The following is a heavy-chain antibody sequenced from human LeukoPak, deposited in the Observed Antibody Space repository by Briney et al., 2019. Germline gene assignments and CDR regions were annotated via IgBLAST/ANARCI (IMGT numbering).Heavy chain of an antibody. Sequence: PGGSLRLSCAASGFTFSSYAMHWVRQAPGKGLEWVAVISYDGSNKYYADSVKGRFTISRDNSKNTLYLQMNSLRAEDTAVYYCARGGSYPSAFDIWGQGTMVTVSS. CDR1: GFTFSSYA. CDR2: ISYDGSNK. CDR3: ARGGSYPSAFDI. J-gene: IGHJ3*02. V-gene: IGHV3-30*14. D-gene: IGHD1-26*01.